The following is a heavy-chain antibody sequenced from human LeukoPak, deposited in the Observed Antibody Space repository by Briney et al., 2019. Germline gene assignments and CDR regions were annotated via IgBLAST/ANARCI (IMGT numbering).Heavy chain of an antibody. CDR1: GFTFRRFA. J-gene: IGHJ3*02. D-gene: IGHD6-6*01. V-gene: IGHV3-23*01. CDR2: ISGSGTST. Sequence: PGGSLSLSCAASGFTFRRFAMSWVRQAPGKGLEWVSAISGSGTSTYYADSVKGRFTVSRDNSENTLYLQMNSLRADDTAVYYCAKEMGQQLVLPDAFDIWGQGTMVTVSS. CDR3: AKEMGQQLVLPDAFDI.